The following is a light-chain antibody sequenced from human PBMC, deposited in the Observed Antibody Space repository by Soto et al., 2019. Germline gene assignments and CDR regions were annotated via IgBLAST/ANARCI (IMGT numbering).Light chain of an antibody. CDR1: QSVRSN. CDR3: QQYNDWPPWT. CDR2: GAS. J-gene: IGKJ1*01. V-gene: IGKV3-15*01. Sequence: ETVLTQSPATLSVSPGERVTLSCRASQSVRSNLAWYQQRPGQAPRLIISGASTRATGVPARFSGSGSGTEFTLTSSRLQSEDFAIYYCQQYNDWPPWTFGQGTKVEIK.